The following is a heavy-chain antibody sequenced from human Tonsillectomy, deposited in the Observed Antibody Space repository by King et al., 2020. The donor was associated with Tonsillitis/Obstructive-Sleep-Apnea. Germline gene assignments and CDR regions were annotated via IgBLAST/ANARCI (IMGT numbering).Heavy chain of an antibody. Sequence: VQLVESGGGLVKPGGSLRLSCAASGFTFSNAWMSWVRQAPGKGLEWVGRIKSKTDGGTTVYAAPVKGRFTISRDDSKNTLYLQMNSLKTEDTAVYYCTTGNLAYGDYDYWGQGTLVTVSS. CDR1: GFTFSNAW. CDR2: IKSKTDGGTT. CDR3: TTGNLAYGDYDY. D-gene: IGHD4-17*01. J-gene: IGHJ4*02. V-gene: IGHV3-15*01.